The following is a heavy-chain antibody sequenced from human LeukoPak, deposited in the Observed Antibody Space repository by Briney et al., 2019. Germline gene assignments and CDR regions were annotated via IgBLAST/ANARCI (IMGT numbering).Heavy chain of an antibody. CDR2: INHSGST. Sequence: SETLSLTCAVYGGSFSGYYWSWIRQPPGKGLEWIGEINHSGSTNYNPSLKSRVTISVDTSKNQFSLKLSSVTAADTAVYHCAMNGQSGFSFDPWGQGTLVTVSS. J-gene: IGHJ5*02. CDR1: GGSFSGYY. CDR3: AMNGQSGFSFDP. D-gene: IGHD1-26*01. V-gene: IGHV4-34*01.